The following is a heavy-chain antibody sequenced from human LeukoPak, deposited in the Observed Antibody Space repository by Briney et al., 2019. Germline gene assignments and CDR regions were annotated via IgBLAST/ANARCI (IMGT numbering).Heavy chain of an antibody. Sequence: TSETLSLTCTVSGGSISSYYWSWIRQPPGKGLEWIAYISDIGSVNYNPSLKSRVTISLDTSKNQFSLKLSSVTAADTAVYYCAGHHPRNTVDFWGQGTLVTVSS. CDR2: ISDIGSV. D-gene: IGHD2/OR15-2a*01. V-gene: IGHV4-59*08. CDR1: GGSISSYY. CDR3: AGHHPRNTVDF. J-gene: IGHJ4*02.